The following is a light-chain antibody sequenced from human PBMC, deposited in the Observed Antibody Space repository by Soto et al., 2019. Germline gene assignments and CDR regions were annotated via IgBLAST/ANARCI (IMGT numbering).Light chain of an antibody. CDR3: SSYTSSSTL. CDR2: EVS. Sequence: QSALTQPASVSGSPGQWSTISCTGTTSDVGSYNYVSWYQQHPGKAPKLMIYEVSDRPSGISSRFSGSKSGNTASLTISGLQTEDEADYYCSSYTSSSTLFGTGTKLTVL. CDR1: TSDVGSYNY. V-gene: IGLV2-14*01. J-gene: IGLJ1*01.